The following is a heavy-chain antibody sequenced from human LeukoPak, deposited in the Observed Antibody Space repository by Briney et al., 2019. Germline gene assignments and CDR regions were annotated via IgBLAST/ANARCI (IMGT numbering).Heavy chain of an antibody. CDR2: IYHSGST. CDR3: ARVGPIAVAGTVY. Sequence: SGTLSLTCTVSGYSISSGYYWGWIRQPPGKGLEWIGSIYHSGSTYYNPSLKSRVTISVDTSKNQFSLKLSSVTAADTAVYYCARVGPIAVAGTVYWGQGTLVTVSS. CDR1: GYSISSGYY. V-gene: IGHV4-38-2*02. D-gene: IGHD6-19*01. J-gene: IGHJ4*02.